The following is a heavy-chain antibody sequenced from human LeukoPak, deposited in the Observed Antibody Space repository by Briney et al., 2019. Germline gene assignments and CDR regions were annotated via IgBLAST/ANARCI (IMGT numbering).Heavy chain of an antibody. Sequence: PGGSLRLACAASRFIFSNDGMHWVRQAPGKGLEWVANIKQDGSEKYYVDSVKGRFTISRDNAKNSLYLHMNSLRAEDTAVYYCARDSGYEPPDYWGQGTLVTVSS. D-gene: IGHD5-12*01. CDR1: RFIFSNDG. J-gene: IGHJ4*02. CDR2: IKQDGSEK. CDR3: ARDSGYEPPDY. V-gene: IGHV3-7*01.